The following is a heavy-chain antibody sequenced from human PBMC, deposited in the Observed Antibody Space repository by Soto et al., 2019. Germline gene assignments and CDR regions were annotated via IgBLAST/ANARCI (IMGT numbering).Heavy chain of an antibody. D-gene: IGHD6-13*01. CDR1: GDTISSNSHY. Sequence: SEMLSLTRTVSGDTISSNSHYWGWIRQPPGKGLECIGYIYYGGSTYYNPSLKSRVTISVDTSKNQFSLKLSSVTAADTAVYYCAREGVSSSWYNYYGMDVWGQGTTVTVSS. J-gene: IGHJ6*02. CDR2: IYYGGST. V-gene: IGHV4-39*07. CDR3: AREGVSSSWYNYYGMDV.